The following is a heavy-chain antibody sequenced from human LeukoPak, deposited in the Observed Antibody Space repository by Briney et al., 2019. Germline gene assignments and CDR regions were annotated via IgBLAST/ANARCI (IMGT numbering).Heavy chain of an antibody. V-gene: IGHV3-23*01. CDR2: IIPSGHTT. J-gene: IGHJ4*02. Sequence: PGGSLSLSCVASGFTFSSHGMNWVRQAPGKGLEWVSGIIPSGHTTYYADSVRGRFTISRDNSSNTVYLQMNSLRAEDTAVYYCAKDDRWLQFCCWGQGTLVTVSA. D-gene: IGHD5-24*01. CDR3: AKDDRWLQFCC. CDR1: GFTFSSHG.